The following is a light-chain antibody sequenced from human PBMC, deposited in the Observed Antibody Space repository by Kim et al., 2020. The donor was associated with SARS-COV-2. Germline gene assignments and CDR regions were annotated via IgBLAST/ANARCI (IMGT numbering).Light chain of an antibody. J-gene: IGKJ4*01. CDR3: QKYNSAPLT. CDR2: GAS. CDR1: QDIRNY. Sequence: SESIGDRVTITCRASQDIRNYLAWYQQKPGQVPKLLIYGASALQSGVPSRFSGSGSGTDFTLTISSLQPEDVATYYCQKYNSAPLTFGGGTKLEIK. V-gene: IGKV1-27*01.